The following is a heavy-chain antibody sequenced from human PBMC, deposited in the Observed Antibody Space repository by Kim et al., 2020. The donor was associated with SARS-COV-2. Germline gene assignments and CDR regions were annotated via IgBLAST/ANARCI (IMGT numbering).Heavy chain of an antibody. Sequence: GGSLRLSCAASGFTFSSYGMHWVRQAPGKGLEWVAVISYDGSNKYYADSVKGRFTISRDNSKNTLYLQMNSLRAEDTAVYYCARRSGGGVFYFDLWGRGTLVTVSS. CDR3: ARRSGGGVFYFDL. D-gene: IGHD2-15*01. J-gene: IGHJ2*01. CDR2: ISYDGSNK. CDR1: GFTFSSYG. V-gene: IGHV3-33*05.